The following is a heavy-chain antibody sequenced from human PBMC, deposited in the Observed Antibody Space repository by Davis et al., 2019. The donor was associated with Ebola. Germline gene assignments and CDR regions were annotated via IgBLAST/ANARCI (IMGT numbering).Heavy chain of an antibody. CDR3: AREGAEVQGVIVTYYYYGMDV. CDR1: GGSFSGYY. CDR2: INHSGST. Sequence: SETLSLTCAVYGGSFSGYYWSWIRQPPGKGLEWIGEINHSGSTNYNPSLKIRVTISVDTSKNQFSLKLSSVTAADTAVYYCAREGAEVQGVIVTYYYYGMDVWGQGTTVTVSS. D-gene: IGHD3-10*01. J-gene: IGHJ6*02. V-gene: IGHV4-34*01.